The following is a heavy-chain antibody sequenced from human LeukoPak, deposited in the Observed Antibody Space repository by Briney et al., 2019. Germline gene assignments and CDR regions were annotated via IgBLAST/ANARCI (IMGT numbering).Heavy chain of an antibody. CDR1: GGSINRGGHY. Sequence: SETLSLTCIVSGGSINRGGHYWSWIRQRPGKGLEWIGYIFYSGSTYYNPSLKSRVSISGDTSKMQISLKLSSVTAADTAVYYCARSATTFYYGMDVWGQGTTVTVSS. D-gene: IGHD5-12*01. CDR2: IFYSGST. CDR3: ARSATTFYYGMDV. V-gene: IGHV4-31*03. J-gene: IGHJ6*02.